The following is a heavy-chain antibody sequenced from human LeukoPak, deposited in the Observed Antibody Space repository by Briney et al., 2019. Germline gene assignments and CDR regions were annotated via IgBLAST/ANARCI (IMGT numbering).Heavy chain of an antibody. V-gene: IGHV1-18*01. Sequence: ASVKVSCKASGYTFTSYGISWVRQAPGQGLEWMGWISAYNGNTNYAQKLQGRVTMTTDTSTSTAYMELRSLRSDDTAVYYCARDQNSDYGDYVDDAFDIWGQGTVVTVSS. J-gene: IGHJ3*02. CDR2: ISAYNGNT. CDR3: ARDQNSDYGDYVDDAFDI. D-gene: IGHD4-17*01. CDR1: GYTFTSYG.